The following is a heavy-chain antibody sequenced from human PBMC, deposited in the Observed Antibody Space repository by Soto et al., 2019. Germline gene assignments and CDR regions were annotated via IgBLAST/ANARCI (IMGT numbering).Heavy chain of an antibody. J-gene: IGHJ4*02. CDR3: ARDRPYSYGSAPFDY. Sequence: GGSLRLSCAASGFTFSSYEMNWVRQAPGKGLEWVSYISSSGSTIYYADSVKGRFTISRDNAKNSLYLQMNSLRAEDTAVYYCARDRPYSYGSAPFDYWGQGTLVTVSS. V-gene: IGHV3-48*03. CDR1: GFTFSSYE. CDR2: ISSSGSTI. D-gene: IGHD5-18*01.